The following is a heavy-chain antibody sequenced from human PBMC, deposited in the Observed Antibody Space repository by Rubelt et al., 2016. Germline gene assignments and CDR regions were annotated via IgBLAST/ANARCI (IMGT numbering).Heavy chain of an antibody. V-gene: IGHV4-34*01. D-gene: IGHD2-2*01. CDR1: GGSFSDYY. CDR3: ARDIVVLTATDYFDP. Sequence: QVQLQQWGAGLLKPSETLSLTCAVYGGSFSDYYWSWIRQPPGKGLEWIGEINHSGSANYNPSLRSRVTISVDSSKNQFSLKLTSVTAADTGIYYCARDIVVLTATDYFDPWGQGTLVTVSS. J-gene: IGHJ5*02. CDR2: INHSGSA.